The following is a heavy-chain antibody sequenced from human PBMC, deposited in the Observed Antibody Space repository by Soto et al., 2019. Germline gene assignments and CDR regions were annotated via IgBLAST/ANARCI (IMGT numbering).Heavy chain of an antibody. CDR3: VRDLDSGRINY. V-gene: IGHV1-46*01. CDR2: INPSGGIT. J-gene: IGHJ4*02. Sequence: GASVKVSCKASGYTFTSYYIHWVRQAPGQGLEWMGIINPSGGITGYAQKFQGTFTMTADTSTNTVYMEVSSLRSEDTAVYYCVRDLDSGRINYWGQGTLVTVSS. D-gene: IGHD1-26*01. CDR1: GYTFTSYY.